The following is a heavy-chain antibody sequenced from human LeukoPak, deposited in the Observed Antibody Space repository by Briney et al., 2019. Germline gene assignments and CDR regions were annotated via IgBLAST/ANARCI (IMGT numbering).Heavy chain of an antibody. CDR2: INDSGRT. CDR3: ARRWNYGRNYYIDV. J-gene: IGHJ6*03. Sequence: SETLSLTCTVYGGSFSGYYWSWIRQPPGKGLEWIVEINDSGRTNYNPSLMSRVTVSVDTSKNQFSLRLTSVTATDMAVYYCARRWNYGRNYYIDVWGNGATVSVSS. V-gene: IGHV4-34*01. CDR1: GGSFSGYY. D-gene: IGHD1-7*01.